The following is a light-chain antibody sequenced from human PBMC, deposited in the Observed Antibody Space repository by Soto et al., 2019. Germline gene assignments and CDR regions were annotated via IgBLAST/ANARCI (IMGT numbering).Light chain of an antibody. CDR1: QSVSTS. V-gene: IGKV3D-15*01. J-gene: IGKJ1*01. Sequence: IKQSPATLSLSPGERATLSCRASQSVSTSLAWYQQTPGQAPRLLLYAASPRATGIPARFSGSGSGTEFSLTISSLQSEDFAVYYCQQYSDWPPTFGQGTKVDIK. CDR2: AAS. CDR3: QQYSDWPPT.